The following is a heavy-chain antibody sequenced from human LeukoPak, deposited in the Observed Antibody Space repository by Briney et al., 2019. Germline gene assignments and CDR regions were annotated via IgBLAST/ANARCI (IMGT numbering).Heavy chain of an antibody. J-gene: IGHJ1*01. CDR3: ARASPLRLVGRQGYFQH. CDR1: GGTFSSYA. CDR2: INPNSGGT. V-gene: IGHV1-2*02. D-gene: IGHD1-26*01. Sequence: GASVKVSCKASGGTFSSYAISWVRQAPGQGLEWMGWINPNSGGTNYAQKFQGRVTMTRDTSISTAYMELSRLRSDDTAVYYCARASPLRLVGRQGYFQHWGQGTLVTVSS.